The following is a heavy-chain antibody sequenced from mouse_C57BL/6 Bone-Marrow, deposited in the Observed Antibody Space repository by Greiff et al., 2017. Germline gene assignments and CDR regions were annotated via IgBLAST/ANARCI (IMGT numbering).Heavy chain of an antibody. CDR1: GFNIKDDY. CDR2: IDPENGDT. D-gene: IGHD1-1*01. V-gene: IGHV14-4*01. J-gene: IGHJ1*03. CDR3: TTVHYYGSSHWYFDV. Sequence: EVQLQQSGAELVRPGASVKLSCTASGFNIKDDYMHWVKQRPEQGLEWIGWIDPENGDTEYASKFQGKATITADTSSNTAYLQLSRLTSEDTAVYYCTTVHYYGSSHWYFDVWGTGTTVTVSS.